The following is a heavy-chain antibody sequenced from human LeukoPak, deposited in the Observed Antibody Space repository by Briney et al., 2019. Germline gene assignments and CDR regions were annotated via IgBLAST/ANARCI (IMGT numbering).Heavy chain of an antibody. J-gene: IGHJ4*02. D-gene: IGHD1-14*01. CDR3: ARRDRITDFDY. CDR1: GGSISSYY. CDR2: IYYSGST. V-gene: IGHV4-59*08. Sequence: TLSLTCTVSGGSISSYYWSWIRQPPGKGLEWIGYIYYSGSTNYNPSLKSRVTISVDTSKNQFSLKLSSVTAADTAVYYCARRDRITDFDYWGQGTLVTVSS.